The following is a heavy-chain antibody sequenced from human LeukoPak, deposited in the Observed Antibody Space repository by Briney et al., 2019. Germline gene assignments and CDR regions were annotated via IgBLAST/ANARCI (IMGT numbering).Heavy chain of an antibody. J-gene: IGHJ4*02. CDR1: GFIFSDFY. Sequence: PGGSLRLSCAASGFIFSDFYMSWIRQAPGKGLEWVSHISGSDGKIYYADSVKGRFTISRDNTKKSVYLQMNSLRVEDTAVYYCARPWGSYYYDSTGYFFWGQGTLVSVSS. CDR3: ARPWGSYYYDSTGYFF. D-gene: IGHD3-22*01. V-gene: IGHV3-11*01. CDR2: ISGSDGKI.